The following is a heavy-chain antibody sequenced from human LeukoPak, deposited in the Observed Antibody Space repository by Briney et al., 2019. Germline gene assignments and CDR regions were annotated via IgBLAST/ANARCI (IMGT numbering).Heavy chain of an antibody. V-gene: IGHV4-34*01. CDR3: ARVRVRGVRTNWFDP. CDR2: INHSGST. Sequence: SETLSLTCAVYGGSFSGYYWSWIRQPPGKGLEWIGEINHSGSTNYNPSLKSRVTISVDTSKNQFSLKLSSVTAADTAVYYCARVRVRGVRTNWFDPWGQGTLVTVSS. D-gene: IGHD3-10*01. J-gene: IGHJ5*02. CDR1: GGSFSGYY.